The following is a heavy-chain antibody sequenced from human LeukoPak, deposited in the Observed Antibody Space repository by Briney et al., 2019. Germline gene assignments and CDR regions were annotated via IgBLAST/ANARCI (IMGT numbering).Heavy chain of an antibody. D-gene: IGHD6-13*01. Sequence: PGGSLRLSCAASGFTFSSYWMHWVRQAPGKGLVWVSRINTDGGSTSYADSVKGRFTISRDNAKNSLYLQMNSLRAEDTALYHCARVKPIHIVSDSSSWYLPPNWFDPWGQGTLVTVSS. CDR3: ARVKPIHIVSDSSSWYLPPNWFDP. V-gene: IGHV3-74*01. J-gene: IGHJ5*02. CDR2: INTDGGST. CDR1: GFTFSSYW.